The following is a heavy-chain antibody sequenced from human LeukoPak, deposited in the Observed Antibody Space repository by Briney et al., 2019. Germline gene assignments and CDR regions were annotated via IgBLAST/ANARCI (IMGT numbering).Heavy chain of an antibody. CDR2: FYTSGST. V-gene: IGHV4-4*07. CDR1: GGSISTYY. D-gene: IGHD6-19*01. J-gene: IGHJ2*01. CDR3: AKVAGSKYFDL. Sequence: SETLSLTCTVSGGSISTYYWSWIRQPAGKGLEWIGRFYTSGSTSYNPSLKSRATMSVDTSKNQFSLNLTSVTAADTAVYYCAKVAGSKYFDLWGRGTLVTVSS.